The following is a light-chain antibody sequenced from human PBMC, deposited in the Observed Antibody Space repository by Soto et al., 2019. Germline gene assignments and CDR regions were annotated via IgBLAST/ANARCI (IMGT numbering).Light chain of an antibody. CDR1: TSNIGENS. J-gene: IGLJ1*01. CDR2: VTN. CDR3: AAWDGSLNGHV. V-gene: IGLV1-44*01. Sequence: QSVLTQPPSVSVTLGQGVTISCSGSTSNIGENSVGWFQQLPGTAPKVLIYVTNKRPSGVPDRFSGSKSGTSAYLAISGLQSEDEADYYCAAWDGSLNGHVFGNGTKVTVL.